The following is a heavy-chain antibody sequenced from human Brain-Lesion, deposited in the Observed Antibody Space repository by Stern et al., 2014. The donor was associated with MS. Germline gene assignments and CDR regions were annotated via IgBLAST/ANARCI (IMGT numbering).Heavy chain of an antibody. CDR2: IYYSGFT. V-gene: IGHV4-39*01. CDR1: GGSISSSTYY. Sequence: VQLLESGPGLVKPSETLSLTCTVSGGSISSSTYYWAWIRQPPGKGLEWIGNIYYSGFTYYNPSLKSRVTISVDMSKNQFSLKLSYVTAADTAIYYCARHDSVPRPSQLYSARDRGPGYFDYWGQGTLVTVSS. CDR3: ARHDSVPRPSQLYSARDRGPGYFDY. J-gene: IGHJ4*02. D-gene: IGHD1-26*01.